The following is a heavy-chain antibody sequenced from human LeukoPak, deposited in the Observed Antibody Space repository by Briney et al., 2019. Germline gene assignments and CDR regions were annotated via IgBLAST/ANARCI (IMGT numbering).Heavy chain of an antibody. Sequence: GESLKISCKGSGYSFTSYWIGWVRQMPGKGLEWMGIIYPGDSDTRYSPSFQGQVTISADKSISTAYLQWSSLKASDTAMYYCARRPGDYYDSSGYYFGNWGQGTLVTVSS. V-gene: IGHV5-51*01. D-gene: IGHD3-22*01. J-gene: IGHJ4*02. CDR2: IYPGDSDT. CDR1: GYSFTSYW. CDR3: ARRPGDYYDSSGYYFGN.